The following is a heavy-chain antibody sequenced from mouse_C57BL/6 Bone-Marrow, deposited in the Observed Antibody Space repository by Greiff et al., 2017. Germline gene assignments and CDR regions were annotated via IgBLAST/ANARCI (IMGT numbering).Heavy chain of an antibody. CDR3: AREDYYGGDYFDY. D-gene: IGHD1-1*02. CDR1: GYTFTDYY. J-gene: IGHJ2*01. Sequence: QVQLQQSGPELVKPGASVKISCKASGYTFTDYYINWVKQRPGQGLEWIGWIFPGSGSTYYNEKFKGKATLPVDNSSSTAYMLLSSLTSEEFAVYCWAREDYYGGDYFDYWGQGTTLTVSS. V-gene: IGHV1-75*01. CDR2: IFPGSGST.